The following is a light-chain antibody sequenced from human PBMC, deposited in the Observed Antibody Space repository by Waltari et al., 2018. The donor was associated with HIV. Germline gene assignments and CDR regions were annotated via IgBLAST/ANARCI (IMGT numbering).Light chain of an antibody. J-gene: IGKJ4*01. CDR3: QQLNSFLP. CDR1: HGIGNL. Sequence: DIQLTQSPPFLSASVGDRVTITCRASHGIGNLLAWYQQMPGKAPKLLIYAASTLHSEVPSRFSGSGSGTVFTLTISSLQPEDSAIYYCQQLNSFLPFGGGTQV. V-gene: IGKV1-9*01. CDR2: AAS.